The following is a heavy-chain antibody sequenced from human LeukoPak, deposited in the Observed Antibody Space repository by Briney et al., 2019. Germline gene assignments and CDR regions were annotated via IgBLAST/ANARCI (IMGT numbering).Heavy chain of an antibody. D-gene: IGHD6-13*01. J-gene: IGHJ4*02. CDR2: IGYSGST. CDR1: GGSISSRTYY. Sequence: PSETLSLTCTVSGGSISSRTYYWGWIRQPPGKGLEWIGSIGYSGSTYYNPSLKSGVTISVDTSRNQFSLKLSSVTAADTAVYYCARLFGSSWWDYWGQGTRVTVSS. CDR3: ARLFGSSWWDY. V-gene: IGHV4-39*01.